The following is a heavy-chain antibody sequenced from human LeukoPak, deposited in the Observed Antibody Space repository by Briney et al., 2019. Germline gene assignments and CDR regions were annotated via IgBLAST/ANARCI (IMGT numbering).Heavy chain of an antibody. CDR3: ARVGDYENSGSQPFDY. CDR1: GFTFSSYA. J-gene: IGHJ4*02. V-gene: IGHV3-30-3*01. D-gene: IGHD3-22*01. CDR2: ISYDGSNK. Sequence: PGGSLRLSCAASGFTFSSYAMHWVRQAPGKGLEWVAVISYDGSNKYYADSVKGRFTISRDNSKNTLYLQMNSLRVEDTAVYYCARVGDYENSGSQPFDYWGQGTLVTVSS.